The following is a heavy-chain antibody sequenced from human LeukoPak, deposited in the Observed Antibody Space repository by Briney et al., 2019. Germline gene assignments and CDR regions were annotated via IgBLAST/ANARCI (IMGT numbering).Heavy chain of an antibody. Sequence: SETLSLTCTVSGGSISSYYWSWIRQPAGEGLEWIGRVYSSGTTDYDPSLQSRVTMSVDSSKNEFSLKLNSVTAADTAVYYCARGRYCTTTSCTYWYFDLWGRGTLVTVSS. V-gene: IGHV4-4*07. D-gene: IGHD2-2*01. CDR1: GGSISSYY. CDR2: VYSSGTT. CDR3: ARGRYCTTTSCTYWYFDL. J-gene: IGHJ2*01.